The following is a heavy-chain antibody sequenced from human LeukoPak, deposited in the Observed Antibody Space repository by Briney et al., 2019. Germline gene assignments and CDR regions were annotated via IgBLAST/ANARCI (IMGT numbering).Heavy chain of an antibody. CDR1: GYTFTDYY. CDR3: AGADWAAGVAFDY. Sequence: ASVTVSCKASGYTFTDYYIHWVRQAPGQGLEWMGWINAKSGGTNFAQNFQGRVTMTRDTSITTAYMELTSLRSDDTAVYYCAGADWAAGVAFDYGGQGTLVTVSS. D-gene: IGHD3-9*01. J-gene: IGHJ4*02. V-gene: IGHV1-2*02. CDR2: INAKSGGT.